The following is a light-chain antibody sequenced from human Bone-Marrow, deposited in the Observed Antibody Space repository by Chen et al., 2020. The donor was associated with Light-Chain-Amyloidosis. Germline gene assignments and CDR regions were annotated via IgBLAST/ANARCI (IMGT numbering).Light chain of an antibody. CDR1: NIGSTS. J-gene: IGLJ3*02. V-gene: IGLV3-21*02. CDR2: DDS. Sequence: SYVLTQPSSVSVAPGQTATIACGGNNIGSTSVHWYQQTPGQAPLLVVYDDSDRPSGIPERLSGANCGKTATLTSSRVEAGDEADYCCQVWDRSSDRPVFGGGTKLTVL. CDR3: QVWDRSSDRPV.